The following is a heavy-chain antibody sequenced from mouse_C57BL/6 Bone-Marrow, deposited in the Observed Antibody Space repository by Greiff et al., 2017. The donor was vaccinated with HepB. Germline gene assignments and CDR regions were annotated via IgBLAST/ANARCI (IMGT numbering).Heavy chain of an antibody. V-gene: IGHV1-80*01. J-gene: IGHJ2*01. CDR2: IYPGDGDT. Sequence: VQLQQSGAELVKPGASVKISCKASGYAFSSYWMNWVKQRPGKGLEWIGQIYPGDGDTNYNGKFKGKATLTADKSSSTAYMQLSSLTSEDSAVYFCARGGSSYRYFDYWGQGTTLTVSS. D-gene: IGHD1-1*01. CDR3: ARGGSSYRYFDY. CDR1: GYAFSSYW.